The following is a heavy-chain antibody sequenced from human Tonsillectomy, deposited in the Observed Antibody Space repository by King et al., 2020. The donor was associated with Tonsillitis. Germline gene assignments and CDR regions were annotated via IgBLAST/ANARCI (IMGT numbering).Heavy chain of an antibody. CDR2: IYHSGST. V-gene: IGHV4-4*02. CDR3: ARDRMSIAAIGALEY. D-gene: IGHD6-6*01. CDR1: GASISSTNW. Sequence: VQLQESGPELVKPSGTLSLTCDVSGASISSTNWWTWVRQPPGKGLEWIGEIYHSGSTNYNPSLKSRVTMSVDKSKNQFSLKLSSVTVADTAVYYCARDRMSIAAIGALEYWGQGTLVTVSS. J-gene: IGHJ4*02.